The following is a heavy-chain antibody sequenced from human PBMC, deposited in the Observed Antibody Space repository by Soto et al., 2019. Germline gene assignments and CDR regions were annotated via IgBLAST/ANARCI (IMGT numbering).Heavy chain of an antibody. CDR1: GYTFTSYG. D-gene: IGHD3-10*01. Sequence: ASVKVSCKASGYTFTSYGISWVRQAPGQGLEWMGWISAYNGNTNYAQKLQGRVTMTTDTSTSTAYMELRSLRSDDTAVYYCARFSPVVEAGGSGWFDPWGQGTMVTVSS. CDR2: ISAYNGNT. V-gene: IGHV1-18*04. CDR3: ARFSPVVEAGGSGWFDP. J-gene: IGHJ5*02.